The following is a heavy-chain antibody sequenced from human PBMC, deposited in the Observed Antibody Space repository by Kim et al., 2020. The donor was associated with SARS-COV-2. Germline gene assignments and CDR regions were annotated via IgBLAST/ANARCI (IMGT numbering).Heavy chain of an antibody. CDR3: ARVLSGYYFDY. D-gene: IGHD3-22*01. CDR1: GGSFSGYY. J-gene: IGHJ4*02. CDR2: INHSGST. Sequence: SETLSLTCAVYGGSFSGYYWSWIRQPPGKGLEWIGEINHSGSTNYNPSLKSRVTISVDTSKNQFSLKLSSVTAADTAVYYCARVLSGYYFDYWGQGTLVT. V-gene: IGHV4-34*01.